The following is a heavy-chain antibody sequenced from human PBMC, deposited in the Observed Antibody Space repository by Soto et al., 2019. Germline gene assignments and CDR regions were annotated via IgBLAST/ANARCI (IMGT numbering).Heavy chain of an antibody. V-gene: IGHV4-39*01. D-gene: IGHD6-6*01. J-gene: IGHJ6*02. CDR1: GGSISSSSYY. Sequence: SETLSLTCTVSGGSISSSSYYWGWIRQPPGKGLEWIGSIYYSGSTYYNPSLKSRVTISVDTSKNQFSLKLSSVTAADTAVYYCASPSIAAHPGGSSGWYDRTHYYYGMDVWGQGTTVTVSS. CDR2: IYYSGST. CDR3: ASPSIAAHPGGSSGWYDRTHYYYGMDV.